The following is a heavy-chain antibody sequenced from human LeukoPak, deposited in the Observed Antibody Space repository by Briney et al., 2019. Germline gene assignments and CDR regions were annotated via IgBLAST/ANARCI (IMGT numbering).Heavy chain of an antibody. V-gene: IGHV4-39*01. D-gene: IGHD6-6*01. J-gene: IGHJ5*02. CDR3: ARQALDLASIAAPDWFDP. CDR2: IYYSGST. CDR1: GGSISSSSYY. Sequence: SETLSLTCTVSGGSISSSSYYWGWIRQPPGKGLEWIGSIYYSGSTYYNPSLKSRVTISVDTSKNQFSLKLSSVTAADTAVYYCARQALDLASIAAPDWFDPWGQGTLVTVSS.